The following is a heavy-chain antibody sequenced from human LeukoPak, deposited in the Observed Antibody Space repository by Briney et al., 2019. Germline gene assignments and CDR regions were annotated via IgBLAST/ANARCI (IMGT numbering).Heavy chain of an antibody. CDR3: ARDLTGPYDH. CDR2: INVEGNYI. Sequence: GGSLRLSCAASGFTVSTYWMHWVRQAPGKGRVWVARINVEGNYIDYAESVKGRFTISRDSAKNTLYLQMNSLRAEDTAVYSCARDLTGPYDHWGQGTLVTVSS. CDR1: GFTVSTYW. V-gene: IGHV3-74*01. J-gene: IGHJ4*02. D-gene: IGHD3-22*01.